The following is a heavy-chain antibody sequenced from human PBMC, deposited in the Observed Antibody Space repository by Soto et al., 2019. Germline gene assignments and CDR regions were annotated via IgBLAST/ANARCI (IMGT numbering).Heavy chain of an antibody. CDR1: GCSIPIYY. D-gene: IGHD6-13*01. CDR3: ASHSSHWPFFDF. Sequence: SETLTLTCTVSGCSIPIYYWGWIRQPPGKGLEWIGYIYYTGLSNSNPSLNSRVTMSVDTSKNQFSLKLSSVTAADTAVYYCASHSSHWPFFDFWGQGTLVT. CDR2: IYYTGLS. J-gene: IGHJ4*02. V-gene: IGHV4-59*01.